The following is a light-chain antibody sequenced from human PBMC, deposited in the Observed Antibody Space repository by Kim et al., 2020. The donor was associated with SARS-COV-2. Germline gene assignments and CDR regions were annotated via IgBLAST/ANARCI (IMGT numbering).Light chain of an antibody. Sequence: IQLTQSPSSLSASVGDRVTISCRASQDFDNYLAWYQQKPGKAPKLLINRAFFLESGVPSRFSGSGSGTEFTLTISSLQPEDSATYYCQQLKYYPITFGQGTRLEIK. CDR2: RAF. CDR1: QDFDNY. J-gene: IGKJ5*01. V-gene: IGKV1-9*01. CDR3: QQLKYYPIT.